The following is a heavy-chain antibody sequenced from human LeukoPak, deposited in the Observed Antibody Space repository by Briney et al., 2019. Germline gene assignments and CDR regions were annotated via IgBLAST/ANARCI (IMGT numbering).Heavy chain of an antibody. D-gene: IGHD3-22*01. CDR2: IGYDGSNK. J-gene: IGHJ4*02. CDR1: GFTFSNYG. V-gene: IGHV3-30*02. Sequence: GGSLRLSCAASGFTFSNYGMHWVRQAPGKGLEWVAFIGYDGSNKYYADSVKGRFTISRDNSKNTLYVQMNSLRPEDTAVYYCAREHYYDNSGFYRDFDCWGQGTLVTVSS. CDR3: AREHYYDNSGFYRDFDC.